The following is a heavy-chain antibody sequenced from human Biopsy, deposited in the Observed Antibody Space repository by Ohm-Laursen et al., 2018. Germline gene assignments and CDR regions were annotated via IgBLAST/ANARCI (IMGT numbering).Heavy chain of an antibody. V-gene: IGHV4-59*11. Sequence: TLSLTCTVSGGSFTGHYWSWIRQPPGQGLEWIGHISYTGYTSYNASLKSRVTISVDTSRNHFSLRLSSLTAADTAVYYCARASNDFGGLYFPRWGQGTLLTVSS. CDR3: ARASNDFGGLYFPR. D-gene: IGHD4-23*01. J-gene: IGHJ4*02. CDR1: GGSFTGHY. CDR2: ISYTGYT.